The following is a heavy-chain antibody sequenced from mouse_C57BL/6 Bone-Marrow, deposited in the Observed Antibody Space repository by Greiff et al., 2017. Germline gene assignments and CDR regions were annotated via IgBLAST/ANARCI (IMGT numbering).Heavy chain of an antibody. CDR1: GYPFTDYY. V-gene: IGHV1-19*01. Sequence: EVQLQQSGPVLVKPGASVKMSCKASGYPFTDYYMNWVKQSHGKSLEWIGVINPYNGGTSYNQKFKGKATLTVDKSSSTAYMELNSLTSEDSAVYYCSSSSPYYFDYWGQGTTLTVSS. J-gene: IGHJ2*01. D-gene: IGHD1-1*01. CDR3: SSSSPYYFDY. CDR2: INPYNGGT.